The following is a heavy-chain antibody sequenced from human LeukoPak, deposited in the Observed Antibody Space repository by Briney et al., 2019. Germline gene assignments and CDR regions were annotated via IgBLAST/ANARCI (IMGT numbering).Heavy chain of an antibody. CDR3: ARPYGSGSYYKSFDAFDI. J-gene: IGHJ3*02. V-gene: IGHV1-69*13. Sequence: SVKVSCKASGGTFSSYAISWVRQAPGQGLEWMGGIIPIFGTANYAQKFQGRVTITADESTSTAYMELSSLRSEDTAVYYCARPYGSGSYYKSFDAFDIWGQGTMVTVSS. D-gene: IGHD3-10*01. CDR1: GGTFSSYA. CDR2: IIPIFGTA.